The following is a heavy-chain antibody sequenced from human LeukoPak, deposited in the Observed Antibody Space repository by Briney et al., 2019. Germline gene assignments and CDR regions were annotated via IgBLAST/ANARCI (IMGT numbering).Heavy chain of an antibody. CDR3: AREESMVRGTSWFDP. CDR2: IYYSGST. V-gene: IGHV4-59*01. D-gene: IGHD3-10*01. Sequence: PSETLSLTCTVSGGSISSYYWSWIRQPPGKVLEWIGYIYYSGSTNYNPSLKSRVTISVDTSKNQFSLKMSSVTAADMAVYYCAREESMVRGTSWFDPWGQGTLVTVS. J-gene: IGHJ5*02. CDR1: GGSISSYY.